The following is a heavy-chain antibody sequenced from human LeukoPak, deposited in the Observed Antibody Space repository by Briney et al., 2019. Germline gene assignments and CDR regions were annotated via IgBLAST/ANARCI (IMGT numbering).Heavy chain of an antibody. V-gene: IGHV1-69*05. CDR2: IIPIFGTA. CDR1: GGTFSSYA. D-gene: IGHD3-10*01. CDR3: ASSVQFGELHPDYYYYYYMDV. J-gene: IGHJ6*03. Sequence: SVKVSCKACGGTFSSYAISWVRQAPGQGLEWMGRIIPIFGTANYAQKFQGRVTITTDESTSTAYMELSSLRSEDTAVYYCASSVQFGELHPDYYYYYYMDVWGKGTTVTVSS.